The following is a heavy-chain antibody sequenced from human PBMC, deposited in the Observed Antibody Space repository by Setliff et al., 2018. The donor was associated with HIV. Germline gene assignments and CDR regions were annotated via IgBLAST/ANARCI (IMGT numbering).Heavy chain of an antibody. J-gene: IGHJ3*02. CDR1: GGSISSGSYY. CDR3: ARDVLQFEAEAFDI. Sequence: SETLSLTCTVSGGSISSGSYYWSWIRQPAGKGLEWIGRIYTSGSTNYNPSLKSRVTISVDTSKNQFSLKLRSVTAADTAVYYCARDVLQFEAEAFDIWGQGTMVTVSS. D-gene: IGHD3-3*01. V-gene: IGHV4-61*02. CDR2: IYTSGST.